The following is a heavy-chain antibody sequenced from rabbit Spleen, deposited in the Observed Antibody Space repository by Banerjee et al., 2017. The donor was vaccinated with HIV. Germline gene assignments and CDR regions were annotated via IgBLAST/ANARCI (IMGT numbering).Heavy chain of an antibody. CDR1: GFTISSSYW. Sequence: QSLEESGGDLVKPGASLTLTCTASGFTISSSYWICWVRQAPGKGLEWIGCIYGGSVGTTWYASWVNGRFTITRNTNLNTVTLQMTSLTAADTAKYFCARGLFTSNWGADDLWGPGTLVTVS. D-gene: IGHD4-1*01. CDR2: IYGGSVGTT. J-gene: IGHJ4*01. V-gene: IGHV1S40*01. CDR3: ARGLFTSNWGADDL.